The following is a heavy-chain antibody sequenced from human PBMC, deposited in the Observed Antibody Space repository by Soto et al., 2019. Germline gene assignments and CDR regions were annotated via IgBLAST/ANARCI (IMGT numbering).Heavy chain of an antibody. D-gene: IGHD2-15*01. Sequence: EMQLLESGGDLVQPGGSLRLSCAASGFTLSNYAMTWVRQAPGKGLEYISAISGSGVTTYYADSMKGRFTISRDNSKNTLYLQINSLRAEDTAVYYCAKDRDDIGMVDAFEIWGQGTMVTVSS. CDR3: AKDRDDIGMVDAFEI. CDR2: ISGSGVTT. CDR1: GFTLSNYA. J-gene: IGHJ3*02. V-gene: IGHV3-23*01.